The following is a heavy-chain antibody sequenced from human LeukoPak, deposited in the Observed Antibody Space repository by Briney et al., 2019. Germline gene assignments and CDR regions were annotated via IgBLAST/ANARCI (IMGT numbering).Heavy chain of an antibody. CDR1: GYTFTGYY. CDR3: ARKGGGHYYDSSGYYPLDY. CDR2: INPNSGGT. V-gene: IGHV1-2*02. Sequence: ASVKVSCKASGYTFTGYYMHWVRQAPGQGLEWTGWINPNSGGTNYAQKFQGRVTMTRDTSISTAYMELSRLRSDDTAVYYCARKGGGHYYDSSGYYPLDYWGQGTLVTVSS. J-gene: IGHJ4*02. D-gene: IGHD3-22*01.